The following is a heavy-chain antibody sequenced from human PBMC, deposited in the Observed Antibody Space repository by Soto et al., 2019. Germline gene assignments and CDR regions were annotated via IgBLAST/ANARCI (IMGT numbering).Heavy chain of an antibody. V-gene: IGHV3-30*18. CDR1: GFTFSSYG. D-gene: IGHD3-16*02. Sequence: PGGSLRLSCAASGFTFSSYGMHWVRQAPGKGLEWVAVISYDGSNKYYADSVKGRFTISRDNSKNTLYLQMNSLRAEDTAVYYCAKDGAVYAAEFSYYFDYRGQGTLVTVS. CDR3: AKDGAVYAAEFSYYFDY. J-gene: IGHJ4*02. CDR2: ISYDGSNK.